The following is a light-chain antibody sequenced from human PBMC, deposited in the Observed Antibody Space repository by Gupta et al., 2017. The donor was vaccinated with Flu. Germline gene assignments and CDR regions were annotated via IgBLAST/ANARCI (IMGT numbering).Light chain of an antibody. Sequence: DIQMTQSPSTLSASVGGRVTITCRASQSVSRYLAWYQLKPGKAPKLLIYRASTLESGVPSRFSGSGSGTEFTLTISSLQPDDFATYYCQQYNSFSWTFGQGTKVEIK. J-gene: IGKJ1*01. CDR2: RAS. CDR1: QSVSRY. V-gene: IGKV1-5*03. CDR3: QQYNSFSWT.